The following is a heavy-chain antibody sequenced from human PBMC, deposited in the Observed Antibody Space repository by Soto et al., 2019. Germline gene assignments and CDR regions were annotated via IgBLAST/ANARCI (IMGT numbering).Heavy chain of an antibody. CDR3: AKAAVLAAVDY. J-gene: IGHJ4*02. D-gene: IGHD2-8*02. CDR1: GFTFSSYA. Sequence: GGSLRLSCVASGFTFSSYAMHWVRQAPGEGLEWVAVISYDGSNKYYADSVKGRFTISRDNSKNTLYLQMNSLRAEDTAVYYCAKAAVLAAVDYWGQGTLVTVSS. V-gene: IGHV3-30*04. CDR2: ISYDGSNK.